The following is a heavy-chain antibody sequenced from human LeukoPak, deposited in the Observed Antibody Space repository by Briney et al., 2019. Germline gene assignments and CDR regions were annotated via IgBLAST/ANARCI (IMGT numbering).Heavy chain of an antibody. CDR3: ARERRRSTYYYDSSGYSGGAFDY. Sequence: ASVKVSCKASGYTFTSYDINWVRQAPGQGLEWMGWINPNSGGTNYAQKFQGRVTMTRDTSISTAYMELSRLRSDDTAVYYCARERRRSTYYYDSSGYSGGAFDYWGQGTLVTVSS. CDR2: INPNSGGT. D-gene: IGHD3-22*01. V-gene: IGHV1-2*02. J-gene: IGHJ4*02. CDR1: GYTFTSYD.